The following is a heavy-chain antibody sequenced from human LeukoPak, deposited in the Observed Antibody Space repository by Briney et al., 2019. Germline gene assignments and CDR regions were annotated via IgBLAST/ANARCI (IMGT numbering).Heavy chain of an antibody. CDR3: ARLTWPFDDDVSQTGFEY. D-gene: IGHD3-9*01. CDR1: GYTFTNYE. Sequence: ASVKVSCKASGYTFTNYEINWVRQGTGQGLEWLGWMNPSSGNTGYAQKFQGRVTMTRDTSISTAYMELSSLRSEDTAVYYCARLTWPFDDDVSQTGFEYWGQGTLVTVST. V-gene: IGHV1-8*01. J-gene: IGHJ4*02. CDR2: MNPSSGNT.